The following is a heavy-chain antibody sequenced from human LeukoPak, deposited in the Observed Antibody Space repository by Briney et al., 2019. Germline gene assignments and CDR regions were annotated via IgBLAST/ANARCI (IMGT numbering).Heavy chain of an antibody. CDR1: GFTFSSYE. CDR3: AKDVLRSLSYFDY. D-gene: IGHD4-17*01. J-gene: IGHJ4*02. V-gene: IGHV3-48*03. CDR2: ISSSGSTI. Sequence: PGGSLRLSCAASGFTFSSYEMNWVRQAPGKGLEWVSYISSSGSTIYYADSVKGRFTISRDNSKNTLYLQMNSLRAEDTAVYYCAKDVLRSLSYFDYWGQGTLVTVSS.